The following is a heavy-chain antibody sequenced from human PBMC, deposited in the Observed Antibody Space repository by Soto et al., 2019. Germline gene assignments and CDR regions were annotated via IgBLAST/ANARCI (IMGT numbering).Heavy chain of an antibody. CDR3: ASATWYGSSSRGDY. CDR2: IYYSGST. CDR1: GGSISSSSYY. D-gene: IGHD6-6*01. J-gene: IGHJ4*02. V-gene: IGHV4-39*01. Sequence: SETLSLTCTVSGGSISSSSYYWGWIRQPPGKGLEWIGSIYYSGSTYYNPSLKSRVTISVDTSKNQFSLKLSSVTAADTAVYFCASATWYGSSSRGDYWGQGTLVTVSS.